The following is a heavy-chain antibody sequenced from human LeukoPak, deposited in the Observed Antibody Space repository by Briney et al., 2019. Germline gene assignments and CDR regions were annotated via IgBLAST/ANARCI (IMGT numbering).Heavy chain of an antibody. CDR1: GYTFTSYG. Sequence: ASVKVSCKASGYTFTSYGISWVRQAPGQGLEWMGWISAYNGNTNYAQKLQGRVTMTTDTSTSPAYMELRSLRSDDTAVYYCARDQGRWLQPNWFDPWGQGTLVTVSS. J-gene: IGHJ5*02. V-gene: IGHV1-18*01. D-gene: IGHD5-24*01. CDR2: ISAYNGNT. CDR3: ARDQGRWLQPNWFDP.